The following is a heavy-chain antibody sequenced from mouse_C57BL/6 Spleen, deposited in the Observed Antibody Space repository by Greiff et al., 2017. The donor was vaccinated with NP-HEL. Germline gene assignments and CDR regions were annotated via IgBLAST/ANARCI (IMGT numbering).Heavy chain of an antibody. V-gene: IGHV5-16*01. J-gene: IGHJ3*01. CDR1: GFTFSDYY. D-gene: IGHD2-4*01. CDR3: AREERDYDEEAWFAY. CDR2: INYDGSST. Sequence: EVMLVESEGGLVQPGRSMKLSCTASGFTFSDYYMAWVRQVPEKGLEWVANINYDGSSTYYLDTLKSRFIISRDNAKNILYLQMSSLKSEDTATYYCAREERDYDEEAWFAYWGQGTLVTVSA.